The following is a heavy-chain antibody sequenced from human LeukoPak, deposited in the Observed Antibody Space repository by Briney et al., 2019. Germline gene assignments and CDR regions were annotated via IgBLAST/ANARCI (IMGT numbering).Heavy chain of an antibody. V-gene: IGHV4-39*01. J-gene: IGHJ4*02. CDR1: GGSISRNSYY. Sequence: SETLSLTCSVSGGSISRNSYYWGCIRRPPGKGLEWIGSLYYSGSTYHNPSLKSRVTISVDTSKNQFSLKLSSVTAADTAVYYCAIFDYVWGSYRNDYWGQGTLVTVSS. CDR3: AIFDYVWGSYRNDY. CDR2: LYYSGST. D-gene: IGHD3-16*02.